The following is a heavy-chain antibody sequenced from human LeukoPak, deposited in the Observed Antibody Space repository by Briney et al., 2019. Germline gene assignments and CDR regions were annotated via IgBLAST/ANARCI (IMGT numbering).Heavy chain of an antibody. V-gene: IGHV3-23*01. J-gene: IGHJ4*02. CDR3: ATSKYSGSY. Sequence: GGSLRLSCAASGFNFNSYGMHWVRQAPGKGLEWVSAISGSGGRIYYGASVKGRFTISRDNSKNTLNLQMNSLRAEDTAVYYCATSKYSGSYWGQGTLVTVSS. CDR1: GFNFNSYG. D-gene: IGHD1-26*01. CDR2: ISGSGGRI.